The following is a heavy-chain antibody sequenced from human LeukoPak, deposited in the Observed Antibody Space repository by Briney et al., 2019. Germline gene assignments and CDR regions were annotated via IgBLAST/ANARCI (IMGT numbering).Heavy chain of an antibody. J-gene: IGHJ4*02. Sequence: GESLKISCKGSGYSFISHWIGWVRQAPGKGLEWVSAISGSGGSTYYADSVKGRFTISRDNSKNTLYLQMNSLRAEDTAVYYCAKVTYGSGTYGAFDSWGQGTLVTVSS. D-gene: IGHD3-10*01. CDR1: GYSFISHW. CDR3: AKVTYGSGTYGAFDS. CDR2: ISGSGGST. V-gene: IGHV3-23*01.